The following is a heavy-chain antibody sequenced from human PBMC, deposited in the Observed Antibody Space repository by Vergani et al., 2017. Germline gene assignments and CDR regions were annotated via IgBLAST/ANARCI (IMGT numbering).Heavy chain of an antibody. D-gene: IGHD2-21*01. CDR3: AKARDPNCKGGNCYSYYYGLDL. J-gene: IGHJ6*02. CDR2: ISGSGGNT. V-gene: IGHV3-23*01. Sequence: EVQLLESGGNLIQPGGSLRLSCGASGFTFSSYAMTWVRLAPGKGLQWVSAISGSGGNTFYTDSVKGRFTISRDNSKDTLYRQINSLRVEDTAIYYCAKARDPNCKGGNCYSYYYGLDLWVQGTTVTVSS. CDR1: GFTFSSYA.